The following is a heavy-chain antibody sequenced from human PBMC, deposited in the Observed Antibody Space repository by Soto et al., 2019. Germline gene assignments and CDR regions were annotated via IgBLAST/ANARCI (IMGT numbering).Heavy chain of an antibody. Sequence: HPVGSLRLSCTASGFTFSIYWMHWVRQVPGKGPEWVSRISDDGSRADYADSVKGRFTISRDNAKNTLYLEMHVLRADDTAVYYCTRGPRPSSVGTGAFWGQGTPVTVSS. CDR2: ISDDGSRA. J-gene: IGHJ4*02. CDR3: TRGPRPSSVGTGAF. CDR1: GFTFSIYW. D-gene: IGHD3-10*01. V-gene: IGHV3-74*01.